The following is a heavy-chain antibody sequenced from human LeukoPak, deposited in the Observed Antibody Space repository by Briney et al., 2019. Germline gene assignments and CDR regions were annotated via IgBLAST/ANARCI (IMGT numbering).Heavy chain of an antibody. D-gene: IGHD2-8*01. CDR2: IRNKANGYET. CDR3: TRLGYCTNGVCYSDY. Sequence: QPGGSLKLSCAASGFTFSASAMHWVRQASGKGLEWVGRIRNKANGYETAYAASVKGRFIISRDDSKNTAYLQMNSLKTGDTAVYYCTRLGYCTNGVCYSDYWGQGILVTVSS. V-gene: IGHV3-73*01. CDR1: GFTFSASA. J-gene: IGHJ4*02.